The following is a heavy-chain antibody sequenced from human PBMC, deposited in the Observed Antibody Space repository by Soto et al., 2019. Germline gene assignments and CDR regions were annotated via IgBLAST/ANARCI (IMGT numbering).Heavy chain of an antibody. V-gene: IGHV1-69*13. D-gene: IGHD5-18*01. CDR2: IIPIFGTA. Sequence: SVKVSCKASGGTFSSYAISWVRQAPGQGLEWMGGIIPIFGTANYAQKFQGRVTITADESTSTAYMELSSLRSEDTAVYCCRVDTAMDNDYWGQGTLVTVSS. J-gene: IGHJ4*02. CDR1: GGTFSSYA. CDR3: RVDTAMDNDY.